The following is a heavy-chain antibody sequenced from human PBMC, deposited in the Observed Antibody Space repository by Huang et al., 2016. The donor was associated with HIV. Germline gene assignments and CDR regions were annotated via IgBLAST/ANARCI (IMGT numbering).Heavy chain of an antibody. CDR3: LKGYSSGVREYHFDH. V-gene: IGHV3-21*01. J-gene: IGHJ4*02. D-gene: IGHD6-19*01. CDR2: ISSTSGYI. CDR1: GFPFTDYS. Sequence: EVQMVESGGGLVKPGGSLRLSCVVSGFPFTDYSFHWVRQAPGKGLECVSSISSTSGYIHYADSVKGRFTISRSSARNSLYLQMNSLRVDDTAVYFCLKGYSSGVREYHFDHWGQGTLVTVSS.